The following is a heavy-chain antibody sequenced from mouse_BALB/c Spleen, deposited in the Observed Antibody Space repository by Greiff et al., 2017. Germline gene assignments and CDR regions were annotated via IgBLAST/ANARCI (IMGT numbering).Heavy chain of an antibody. J-gene: IGHJ4*01. CDR3: ARKNDRYAMDY. CDR2: ISSGGSYT. Sequence: EVNVVESGGGLVKPGGSLKLSCAASGFTFSSYAMSWVRQSPEKRLEWVAEISSGGSYTYYPDTVTGRFTISRDNAKNTLYLEMSSLRSEDTAMYYCARKNDRYAMDYWGQGTSVTVSS. V-gene: IGHV5-9-4*01. CDR1: GFTFSSYA.